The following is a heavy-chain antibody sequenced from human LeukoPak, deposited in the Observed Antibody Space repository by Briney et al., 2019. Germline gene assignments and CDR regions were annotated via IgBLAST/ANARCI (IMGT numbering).Heavy chain of an antibody. CDR1: GYTLTSYG. CDR3: ARVYYGDYERTLGERSVGIDY. J-gene: IGHJ4*02. V-gene: IGHV1-18*04. Sequence: GASVKVSCKASGYTLTSYGISWVRQAPGQGLECMGWISVYNGNTNYAQKLQDRVTMTTDTSTSTAYMELRSLRSHDTAVYYCARVYYGDYERTLGERSVGIDYWGPGTLVTVSS. D-gene: IGHD4-17*01. CDR2: ISVYNGNT.